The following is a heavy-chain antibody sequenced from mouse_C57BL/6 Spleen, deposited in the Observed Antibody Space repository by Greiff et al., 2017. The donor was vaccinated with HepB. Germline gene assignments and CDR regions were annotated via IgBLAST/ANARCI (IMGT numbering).Heavy chain of an antibody. V-gene: IGHV1-85*01. Sequence: LVESGPELVKPGASVKLSCKASGYTFTSYDINWVKQRPGQGLEWIGWIYPRDGSTKYNEKFKGKATLTVDTSSSTAYMELHSLTSEDSAVYFCPPTYYNAMDYWGQGTSVTVSS. CDR3: PPTYYNAMDY. J-gene: IGHJ4*01. CDR2: IYPRDGST. CDR1: GYTFTSYD. D-gene: IGHD2-12*01.